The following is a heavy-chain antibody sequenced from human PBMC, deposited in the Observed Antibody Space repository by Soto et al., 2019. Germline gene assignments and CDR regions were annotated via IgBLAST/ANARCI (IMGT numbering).Heavy chain of an antibody. V-gene: IGHV3-30-3*01. J-gene: IGHJ5*02. CDR1: GFTFSSYA. Sequence: GGSLRLSCAASGFTFSSYAMHWVRQAPGKGLEWVAVISYDGSNKYYADSVKGRFTISRDNSKNTLYLQMNSLRAEDTAVYYCARSKYQLLGYWFDPWGQGTLVTVSS. CDR2: ISYDGSNK. CDR3: ARSKYQLLGYWFDP. D-gene: IGHD2-2*01.